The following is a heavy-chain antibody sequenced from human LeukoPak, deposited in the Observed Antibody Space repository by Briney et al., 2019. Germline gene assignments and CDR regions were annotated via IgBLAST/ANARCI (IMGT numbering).Heavy chain of an antibody. J-gene: IGHJ4*02. CDR1: GGSISSSSYY. Sequence: SETLSLTCTVSGGSISSSSYYWGWIRQPPGKGLEWIGSIYYSRSTYYNPSLKSRVTISVDTSKNQFSLKLSSVTAADTAVYYCARREEEMASPGFDYWGQGTLVTVSS. CDR3: ARREEEMASPGFDY. D-gene: IGHD5-24*01. CDR2: IYYSRST. V-gene: IGHV4-39*01.